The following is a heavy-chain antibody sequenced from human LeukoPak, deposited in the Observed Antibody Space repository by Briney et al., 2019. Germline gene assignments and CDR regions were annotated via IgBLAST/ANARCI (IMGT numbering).Heavy chain of an antibody. CDR3: ARDRGLLLSGLDLLQYNWFDP. CDR2: ISSSGSTI. D-gene: IGHD3-10*01. J-gene: IGHJ5*02. CDR1: GFTFSDYY. V-gene: IGHV3-11*01. Sequence: GGSLRLSCAASGFTFSDYYMSWIRQAPGKGLEWVSYISSSGSTIYYADSVKGRFTISRDNAKNSLYLQMNSLRAEDTAVYYCARDRGLLLSGLDLLQYNWFDPWGQGTLVTVSS.